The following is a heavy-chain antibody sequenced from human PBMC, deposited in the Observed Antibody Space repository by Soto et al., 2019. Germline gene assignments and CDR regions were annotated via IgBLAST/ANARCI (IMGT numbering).Heavy chain of an antibody. CDR2: ISYDGSNK. D-gene: IGHD3-3*01. J-gene: IGHJ6*02. Sequence: LRLSCAASGFTFSSYGMHWVRQAPGKGLEWVAVISYDGSNKYYADSVKGRFTISRDNSKNTLYLQMNSLRAEDTAVYYCAKDRPYYDLWSGYYYPFSSYYYGMDVWGQGTTVTVSS. CDR1: GFTFSSYG. V-gene: IGHV3-30*18. CDR3: AKDRPYYDLWSGYYYPFSSYYYGMDV.